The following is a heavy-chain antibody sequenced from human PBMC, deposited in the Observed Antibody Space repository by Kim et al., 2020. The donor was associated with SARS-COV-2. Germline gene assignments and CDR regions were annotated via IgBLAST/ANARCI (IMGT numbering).Heavy chain of an antibody. Sequence: GESLKISCKGSGYSFTSYWISWVRQMPGKGLEWMGRIDPSDSYTNYSPSFQGHVTISADKSISTAYLQWSSLKASDTAMYYCARPQNYDILTGYTQTHAFDIWGQGTMVTVSS. CDR1: GYSFTSYW. CDR3: ARPQNYDILTGYTQTHAFDI. V-gene: IGHV5-10-1*01. J-gene: IGHJ3*02. CDR2: IDPSDSYT. D-gene: IGHD3-9*01.